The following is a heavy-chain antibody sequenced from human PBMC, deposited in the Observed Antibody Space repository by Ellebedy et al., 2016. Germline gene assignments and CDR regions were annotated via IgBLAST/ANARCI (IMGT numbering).Heavy chain of an antibody. CDR1: GYTFTSYG. CDR3: ASRSGLI. Sequence: ASVKVSCKASGYTFTSYGISWVRQAPGQGLEWMGWINAGNGNTKYSQKFQGRVTITRDTSASTAYMELRSLRSDDTAVYYCASRSGLIWGQGTMVTVSS. V-gene: IGHV1-18*04. D-gene: IGHD3/OR15-3a*01. J-gene: IGHJ3*02. CDR2: INAGNGNT.